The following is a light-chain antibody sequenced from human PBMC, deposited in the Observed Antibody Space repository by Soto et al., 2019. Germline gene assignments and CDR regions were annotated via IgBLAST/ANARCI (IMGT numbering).Light chain of an antibody. CDR3: QQLNYH. Sequence: DIQLTQSPSFLSASVGDRVTITCRASQGISTYLAWYQQKPGKAPKLLIYAASTLKSGVPSRFSGSGSGTEFTLTISSLQPEDFATYYCQQLNYHFGQGTRLEIK. V-gene: IGKV1-9*01. CDR1: QGISTY. J-gene: IGKJ5*01. CDR2: AAS.